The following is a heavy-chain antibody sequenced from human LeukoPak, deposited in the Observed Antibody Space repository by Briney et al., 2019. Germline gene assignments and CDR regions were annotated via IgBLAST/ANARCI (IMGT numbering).Heavy chain of an antibody. D-gene: IGHD3-22*01. V-gene: IGHV3-23*01. J-gene: IGHJ4*02. Sequence: GGSLRLSCAASGFTFSSYAMSWVRQAPGKGLEWVSAISGSGGSTYYADSVKGRFTISRDNSKNTLYLQMNSLRAEDTAVYYCAKRMYYYDSSGYYPFDYWGQGTLVTVSS. CDR2: ISGSGGST. CDR1: GFTFSSYA. CDR3: AKRMYYYDSSGYYPFDY.